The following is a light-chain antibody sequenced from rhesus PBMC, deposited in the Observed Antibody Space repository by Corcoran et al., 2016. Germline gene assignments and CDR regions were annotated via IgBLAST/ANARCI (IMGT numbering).Light chain of an antibody. CDR2: AES. J-gene: IGKJ4*01. V-gene: IGKV1-28*03. Sequence: DIQMTQSPSSLSASVGDTVTITCRAIQCISCYFNLFQQKPGKDPKLLIYAESSLESWVPSLFSGSGSGTDFTLTISSLQPEDFAVYYCLQHNSYPLTFGGGTKVELK. CDR3: LQHNSYPLT. CDR1: QCISCY.